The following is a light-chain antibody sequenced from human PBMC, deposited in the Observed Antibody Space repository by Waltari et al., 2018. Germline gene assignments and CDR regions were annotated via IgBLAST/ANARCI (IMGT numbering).Light chain of an antibody. J-gene: IGKJ1*01. CDR2: KAS. V-gene: IGKV1-5*03. CDR1: QSLSSW. CDR3: QQYNNFPPWT. Sequence: DIQMTQFPSTLSASVGDRVPLTCRASQSLSSWVAWYQQKPGKSPKLLIYKASSLESGVPSRFSGSGFGTEFTLTISSLQPDDFATYYCQQYNNFPPWTFGQGTKVEIK.